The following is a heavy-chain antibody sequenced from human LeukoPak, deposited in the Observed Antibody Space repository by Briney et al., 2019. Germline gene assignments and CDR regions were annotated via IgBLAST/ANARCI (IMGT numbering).Heavy chain of an antibody. CDR1: GGSISSYY. J-gene: IGHJ4*02. D-gene: IGHD2-15*01. CDR2: IYYSGST. Sequence: SETLSLTCTVSGGSISSYYWSWIRQPPGKGLEWIGYIYYSGSTNYNPSFKSRVTISVDTSKNQFSLKLSSVTAADTAVYYCARAKCSGGSCYWFYWGQGTLVTVSS. CDR3: ARAKCSGGSCYWFY. V-gene: IGHV4-59*01.